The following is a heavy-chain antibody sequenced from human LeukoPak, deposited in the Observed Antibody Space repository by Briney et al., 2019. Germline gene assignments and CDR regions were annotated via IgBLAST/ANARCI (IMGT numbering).Heavy chain of an antibody. CDR3: AREVQGGPFVVSIPFDY. Sequence: GGSLRLSCAASGFTFSSYDMSWVRPAAGKGLEWISYFHTGGSAMFSADSVRGRFTISRDNAKNSLYLQMNSRRAEDTAVYYCAREVQGGPFVVSIPFDYWGQGTLVTVSS. D-gene: IGHD2-21*01. CDR1: GFTFSSYD. J-gene: IGHJ4*02. CDR2: FHTGGSAM. V-gene: IGHV3-48*03.